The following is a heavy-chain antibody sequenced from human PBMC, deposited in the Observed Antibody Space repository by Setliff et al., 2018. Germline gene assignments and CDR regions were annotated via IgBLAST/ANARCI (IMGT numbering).Heavy chain of an antibody. CDR3: AGGRRCDYGWDFDY. D-gene: IGHD4-17*01. CDR2: ISHSGST. Sequence: PSETLSLTCTVSGYSISSGHYWGWIRQPPGKGLEWIGSISHSGSTYYNPSLRSRVTISLYTSKNQFSPKLTSVTAADTAVYYCAGGRRCDYGWDFDYWGQGTLVTVSS. V-gene: IGHV4-38-2*02. CDR1: GYSISSGHY. J-gene: IGHJ4*02.